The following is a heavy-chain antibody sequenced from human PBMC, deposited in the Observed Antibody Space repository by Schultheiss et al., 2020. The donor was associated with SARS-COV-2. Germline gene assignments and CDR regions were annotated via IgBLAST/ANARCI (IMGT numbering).Heavy chain of an antibody. CDR2: IYYSGST. J-gene: IGHJ4*02. V-gene: IGHV4-31*03. CDR3: ARGHLPSYYYDSSGYYYNLDC. D-gene: IGHD3-22*01. Sequence: SETLSLTCTVSGGSISSGGYYWSWIRQHPGKGLEWIGYIYYSGSTYYNPSLKSRVTISVDTSKNQFSLKLSSVTAADTAVYYCARGHLPSYYYDSSGYYYNLDCWGQGTLVTVSS. CDR1: GGSISSGGYY.